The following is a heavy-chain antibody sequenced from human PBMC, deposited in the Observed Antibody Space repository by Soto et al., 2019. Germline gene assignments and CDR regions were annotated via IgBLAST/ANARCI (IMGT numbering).Heavy chain of an antibody. Sequence: EVQLVESGGGLIPPGGSLRLSCAASGFLVNSAYMTWVRQAPGKGLEWLSMINSDGSTLYAESVKGRFTISRDNSKNRLDLQMMSLRAEDTDMYYCARSGYSFAWGYWGQGTLVIVTS. CDR1: GFLVNSAY. CDR2: INSDGST. J-gene: IGHJ4*02. CDR3: ARSGYSFAWGY. V-gene: IGHV3-53*01. D-gene: IGHD5-18*01.